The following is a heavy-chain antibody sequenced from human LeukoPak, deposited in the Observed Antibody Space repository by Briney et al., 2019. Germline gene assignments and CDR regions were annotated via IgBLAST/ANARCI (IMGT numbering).Heavy chain of an antibody. J-gene: IGHJ4*02. CDR3: ARVNSRLAYFDY. CDR1: GDSISSYY. V-gene: IGHV4-4*07. Sequence: SETLSLTCTVSGDSISSYYWTWIRQPAGKGLEWIGHIYSSGSANYNPSLKRRVTMSIDTSKNQFSLKMSSVTAADTAVYYCARVNSRLAYFDYWGQGTLVTVSS. CDR2: IYSSGSA. D-gene: IGHD6-25*01.